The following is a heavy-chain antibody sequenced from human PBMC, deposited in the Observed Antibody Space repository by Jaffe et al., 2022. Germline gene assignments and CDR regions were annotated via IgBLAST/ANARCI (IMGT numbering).Heavy chain of an antibody. V-gene: IGHV4-59*01. CDR3: ARVKYSSGYQDPHAFDI. J-gene: IGHJ3*02. Sequence: QVQLQESGPGLVKPSETLSLTCTVSGGSISSYYWSWIRQPPGKGLEWIGYIYYSGSTNYNPSLKSRVTISVDTSKNQFSLKLSSVTAADTAVYYCARVKYSSGYQDPHAFDIWGQGTMVTVSS. CDR1: GGSISSYY. CDR2: IYYSGST. D-gene: IGHD3-22*01.